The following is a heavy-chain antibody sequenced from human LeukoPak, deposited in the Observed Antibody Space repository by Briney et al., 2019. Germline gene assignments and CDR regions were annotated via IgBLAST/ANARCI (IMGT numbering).Heavy chain of an antibody. CDR2: INSDGSST. V-gene: IGHV3-74*01. Sequence: PGGSLRLSCVASGFSLSSYWMHWVRQAPGKGLVWVSRINSDGSSTTYADSVKGRFTVSRDNAKNTLYLQMNSLRAEDTAVYYCRQRGGAGVWGKGATVTISS. CDR3: RQRGGAGV. CDR1: GFSLSSYW. J-gene: IGHJ6*04. D-gene: IGHD3-10*01.